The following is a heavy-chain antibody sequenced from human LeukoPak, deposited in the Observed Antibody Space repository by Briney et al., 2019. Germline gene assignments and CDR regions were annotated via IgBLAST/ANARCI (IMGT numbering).Heavy chain of an antibody. CDR2: IYYSGST. D-gene: IGHD3-10*01. Sequence: SHTLSLICTVSGGSISSYYCSSIRQPPGKGLEWIVYIYYSGSTNYNSSLKSRVTISVETSKNQFSLKLSSVTAADTAVYYCARDGVSGYSYYGMDVWGQGTTVTVSS. CDR3: ARDGVSGYSYYGMDV. V-gene: IGHV4-59*01. CDR1: GGSISSYY. J-gene: IGHJ6*01.